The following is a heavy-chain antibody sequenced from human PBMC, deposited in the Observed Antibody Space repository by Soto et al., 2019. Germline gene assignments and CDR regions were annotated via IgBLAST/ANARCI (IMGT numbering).Heavy chain of an antibody. Sequence: GGSLRLSCAASGFTCSSYAMNWVRQAPGKGLEWVSSISGSGGEAFYANSVRGRFTISRDNSKDTLYLQMNRLRAEDTTMYFCARDNSLRGQYGTPTHPPCGMDFWGTGTSLTVSS. V-gene: IGHV3-23*01. CDR3: ARDNSLRGQYGTPTHPPCGMDF. CDR2: ISGSGGEA. J-gene: IGHJ6*04. D-gene: IGHD1-26*01. CDR1: GFTCSSYA.